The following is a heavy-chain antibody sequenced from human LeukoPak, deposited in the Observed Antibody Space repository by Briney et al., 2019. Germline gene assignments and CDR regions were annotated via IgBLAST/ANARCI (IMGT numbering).Heavy chain of an antibody. D-gene: IGHD3-22*01. CDR1: GGTFSSYA. Sequence: GSSVKVSCKASGGTFSSYAISWVRQAPGQGLEWMGRIIPILGIANYAQKFQGRVTITADKSTSTAYMELSSLRSEDTAVYYCARDPPYDSSGYYYGTHAFDIWGQGTMVTVSS. CDR2: IIPILGIA. J-gene: IGHJ3*02. CDR3: ARDPPYDSSGYYYGTHAFDI. V-gene: IGHV1-69*04.